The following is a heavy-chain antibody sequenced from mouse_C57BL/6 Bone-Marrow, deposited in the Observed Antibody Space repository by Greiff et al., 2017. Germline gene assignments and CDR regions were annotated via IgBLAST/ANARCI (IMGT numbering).Heavy chain of an antibody. CDR1: GYTFTDYE. Sequence: QVQLQQSGAELVRPGASVTLSCKASGYTFTDYEMHWVKQTPVHGLEWIGAIDPETGGTAYNQKFTGKAILTADKSSSTAYMELRSLTSEDSAVYYCTRRGAYGNFSWFAYWGEVTLVTVSA. V-gene: IGHV1-15*01. CDR2: IDPETGGT. J-gene: IGHJ3*01. CDR3: TRRGAYGNFSWFAY. D-gene: IGHD2-1*01.